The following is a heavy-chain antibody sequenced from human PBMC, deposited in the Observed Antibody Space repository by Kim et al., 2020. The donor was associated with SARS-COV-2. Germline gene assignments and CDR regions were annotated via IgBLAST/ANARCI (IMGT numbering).Heavy chain of an antibody. Sequence: GGSLRLSCAASGFAFNVHFMNWVRQAPGKGLEWVSTIGGSGRRTFYADSVKGRFTISRDNSRNTLYLQMNSLRVDDTAVYYCARDAEYCSSDMCQPDDYWGGGSLVTVSS. CDR3: ARDAEYCSSDMCQPDDY. CDR1: GFAFNVHF. V-gene: IGHV3-23*01. D-gene: IGHD2-2*01. J-gene: IGHJ4*02. CDR2: IGGSGRRT.